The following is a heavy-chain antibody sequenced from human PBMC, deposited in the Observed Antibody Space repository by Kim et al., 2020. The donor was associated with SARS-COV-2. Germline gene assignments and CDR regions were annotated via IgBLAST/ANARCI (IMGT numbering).Heavy chain of an antibody. J-gene: IGHJ4*02. CDR2: IYPGDSDT. V-gene: IGHV5-51*01. CDR1: GYSFTSYW. CDR3: ATSTSNVLRYFDWSPPIDY. Sequence: GESLKISCKGSGYSFTSYWIGWVRQMPGKGLEWMGIIYPGDSDTRYSPSFQGQVTISADKSISTPYLQWSSLKASDTAMYYCATSTSNVLRYFDWSPPIDYWGQGTLVTVSS. D-gene: IGHD3-9*01.